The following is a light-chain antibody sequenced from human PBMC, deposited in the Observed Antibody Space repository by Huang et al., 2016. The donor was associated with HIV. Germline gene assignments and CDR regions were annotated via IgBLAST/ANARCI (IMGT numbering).Light chain of an antibody. CDR2: GAS. Sequence: IQLTQSPSSLSASVGDRVTITCRASQDISSYLAWYQQKPGKPPNLLIYGASTLQRGVPSRFSGRGSGTVFILTISNLQPEDFATYYCQQFNSFLFGPGTKVDVK. CDR3: QQFNSFL. J-gene: IGKJ3*01. CDR1: QDISSY. V-gene: IGKV1-9*01.